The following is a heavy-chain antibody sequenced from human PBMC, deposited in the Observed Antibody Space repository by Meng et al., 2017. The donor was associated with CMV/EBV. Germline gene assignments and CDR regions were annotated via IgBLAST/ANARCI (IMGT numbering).Heavy chain of an antibody. Sequence: QVMLGQSEAEVKKPEASGKVSCKAAVYTVTSDGISWVRQAPGQGLEWMGWISAYNGNPNYAQKLQGRVTMTTDTSTSTAYMELRSLRSDDTDVYYCAAYPQTMVRGVALWGAFDYWGQGTLVTVSS. V-gene: IGHV1-18*01. CDR3: AAYPQTMVRGVALWGAFDY. CDR2: ISAYNGNP. D-gene: IGHD3-10*01. CDR1: VYTVTSDG. J-gene: IGHJ4*02.